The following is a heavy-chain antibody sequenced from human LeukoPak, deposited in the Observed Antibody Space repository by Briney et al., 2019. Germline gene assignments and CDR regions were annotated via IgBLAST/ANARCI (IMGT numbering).Heavy chain of an antibody. J-gene: IGHJ5*02. CDR2: ISSSGSTI. V-gene: IGHV3-48*01. CDR3: ARDIPPDP. CDR1: GFSFSTYS. D-gene: IGHD2-2*02. Sequence: PGGSLRLSCAASGFSFSTYSMNWVRQGPGKGLEWISYISSSGSTIYYADSVKGRFTISRDNAKNSLFLQMNSLRAEDTAVYYCARDIPPDPWGQGTLVTVSS.